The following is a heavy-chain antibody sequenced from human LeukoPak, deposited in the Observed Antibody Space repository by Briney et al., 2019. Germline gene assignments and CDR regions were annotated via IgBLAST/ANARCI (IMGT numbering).Heavy chain of an antibody. J-gene: IGHJ4*02. Sequence: GGSLRLSCAGSGLTFSNNAMNWVRQAPGKGLEWVSYISSSSTIYYADSVKGRFTTSRDNAKNSLYLQMNGLRVEDTAVYYCARRGDYVDSWGQGTLVTVSS. CDR1: GLTFSNNA. CDR2: ISSSSTI. V-gene: IGHV3-48*01. CDR3: ARRGDYVDS.